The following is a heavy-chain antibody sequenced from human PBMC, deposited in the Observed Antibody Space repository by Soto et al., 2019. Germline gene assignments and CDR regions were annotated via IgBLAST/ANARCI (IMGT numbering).Heavy chain of an antibody. D-gene: IGHD3-3*01. V-gene: IGHV1-46*01. Sequence: QVQLEQSGAEVKKAGASEKVSCKASGYSFTTYYINWMRQAPGQGLEWMGIINPSGGSTTYAQKLQGRVTMTRDTSTSTFYVELSSLRSEDTAIYYCARDQRGAYDFWGQGSLVTVSS. CDR3: ARDQRGAYDF. CDR1: GYSFTTYY. J-gene: IGHJ4*02. CDR2: INPSGGST.